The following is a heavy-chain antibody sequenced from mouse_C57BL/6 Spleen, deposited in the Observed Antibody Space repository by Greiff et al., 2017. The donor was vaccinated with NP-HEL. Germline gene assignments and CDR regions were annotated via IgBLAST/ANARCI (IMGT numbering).Heavy chain of an antibody. Sequence: EVKLVESGPELVKPGASVKISCKASGYSFTGYYMNWVKQSPEKSLEWIGEINPSTGGTTYNQKFKAKATLTVDKSSSTAYMQLKSLTSEDSAVYYCARNYYGRDYYAMDYWGQGTSVTVSS. J-gene: IGHJ4*01. CDR1: GYSFTGYY. CDR2: INPSTGGT. D-gene: IGHD1-1*01. CDR3: ARNYYGRDYYAMDY. V-gene: IGHV1-42*01.